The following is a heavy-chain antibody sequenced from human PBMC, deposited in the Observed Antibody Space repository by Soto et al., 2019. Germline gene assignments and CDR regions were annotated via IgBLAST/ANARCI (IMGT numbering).Heavy chain of an antibody. Sequence: ASVKVSCKSSGYIFSCQDINWVRQAPGQGLEWMGSVNPNSGNTLYTRRFQGRVTMTRSTSMSTAYMELSSLRSEDTAVYYCARDTAPSDVWGQGTTVTVSS. CDR3: ARDTAPSDV. CDR2: VNPNSGNT. J-gene: IGHJ6*02. D-gene: IGHD4-17*01. V-gene: IGHV1-8*01. CDR1: GYIFSCQD.